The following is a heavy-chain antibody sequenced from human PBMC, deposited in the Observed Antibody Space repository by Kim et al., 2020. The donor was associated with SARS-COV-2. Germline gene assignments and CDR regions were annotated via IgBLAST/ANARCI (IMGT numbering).Heavy chain of an antibody. J-gene: IGHJ4*02. V-gene: IGHV4-34*01. CDR2: INHSGST. D-gene: IGHD3-10*01. Sequence: SETLSLTCAVYGGSFSGYYWSWIRQPPGKGLEWIGEINHSGSTNYNPSLKSRVTISVDTSKNQFSLKLSSVTAADTAVYYCARGRVLLWFGELQQQLVPFDYWGQGTLVTVSS. CDR3: ARGRVLLWFGELQQQLVPFDY. CDR1: GGSFSGYY.